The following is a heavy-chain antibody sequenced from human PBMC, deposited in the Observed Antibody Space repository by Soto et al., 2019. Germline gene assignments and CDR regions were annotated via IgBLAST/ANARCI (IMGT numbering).Heavy chain of an antibody. CDR2: ISAYNGNT. CDR3: ARIVDTARVRKNFAY. V-gene: IGHV1-18*01. D-gene: IGHD5-18*01. J-gene: IGHJ4*02. Sequence: GASVKVSCKASGYTFTSYGISWVRQAPGQGLEWMGWISAYNGNTNYAQKLPGRVTMTTDTSTSTAYMELRSLRSDDTAVYYCARIVDTARVRKNFAYWGQGTLVPVSS. CDR1: GYTFTSYG.